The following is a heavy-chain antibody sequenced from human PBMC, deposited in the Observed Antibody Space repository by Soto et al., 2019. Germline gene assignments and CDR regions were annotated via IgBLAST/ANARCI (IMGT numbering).Heavy chain of an antibody. J-gene: IGHJ5*02. D-gene: IGHD1-1*01. V-gene: IGHV1-69*13. CDR2: IIPIFGTA. Sequence: SVKVSCKASGGTFSSYAISWVRQAPGQGLEWMGGIIPIFGTANYAQKFQGRVTITADESTSTAYMELSSLRSEDTAVYYCARDRASTGTYNWFDPWGQGTLVTVSS. CDR1: GGTFSSYA. CDR3: ARDRASTGTYNWFDP.